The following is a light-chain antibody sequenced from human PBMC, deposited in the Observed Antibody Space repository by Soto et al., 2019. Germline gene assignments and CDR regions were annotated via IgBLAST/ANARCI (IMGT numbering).Light chain of an antibody. V-gene: IGLV2-11*01. J-gene: IGLJ1*01. CDR1: RSDVGGYNY. Sequence: QSALTQPRSVSASPGQSVTISCTGTRSDVGGYNYVSWYQHHPGNAPKIMIYGVSERPSGVPDRFSGSKSGNTASLTISGLQAEEEADYYCCSYAGTPYVLVTGTKLTVL. CDR2: GVS. CDR3: CSYAGTPYV.